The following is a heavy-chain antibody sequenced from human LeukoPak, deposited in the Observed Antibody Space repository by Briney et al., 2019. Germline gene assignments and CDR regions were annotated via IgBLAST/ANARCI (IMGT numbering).Heavy chain of an antibody. CDR2: TWYDGSNK. CDR3: ARDAYYDSSGYYYYYGMDV. V-gene: IGHV3-33*01. Sequence: GGSLRLSCAASGFTFSSYGMHWVRQAPGKGLEWVAVTWYDGSNKYYADSVKGRFTISRDNSKNTLYLQMNSLRAEDTAVYYCARDAYYDSSGYYYYYGMDVWGQGTTVTVSS. J-gene: IGHJ6*02. CDR1: GFTFSSYG. D-gene: IGHD3-22*01.